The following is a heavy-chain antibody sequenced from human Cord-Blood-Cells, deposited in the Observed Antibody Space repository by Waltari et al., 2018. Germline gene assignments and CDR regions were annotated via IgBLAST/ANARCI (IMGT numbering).Heavy chain of an antibody. J-gene: IGHJ4*02. D-gene: IGHD3-22*01. V-gene: IGHV3-30-3*01. CDR1: GFTFSSYA. Sequence: QVQLVESGGGVVQPGRSLRLSCAASGFTFSSYAMHWVRQAPGKGLEWVAVRSYEGSNKYYADSVKGRFTISRDNSKNTLYLQMNSLRAEDTAVYYCARSYDSSGYYFDYWGQGTLVTVSS. CDR3: ARSYDSSGYYFDY. CDR2: RSYEGSNK.